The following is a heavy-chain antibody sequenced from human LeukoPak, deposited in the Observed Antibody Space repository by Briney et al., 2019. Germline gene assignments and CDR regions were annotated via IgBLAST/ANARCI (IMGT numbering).Heavy chain of an antibody. CDR1: GFTFSSYS. J-gene: IGHJ4*02. CDR3: ARAVEEWELLRYFDY. D-gene: IGHD1-26*01. Sequence: GGSLRLSCAASGFTFSSYSMNWVRQAPGKGLEWGSDISSSSSYIYYADSVKGRFTISRDNAKNSLYLQMNSLRAEDTAVYYCARAVEEWELLRYFDYWGQGTLVTVSS. V-gene: IGHV3-21*01. CDR2: ISSSSSYI.